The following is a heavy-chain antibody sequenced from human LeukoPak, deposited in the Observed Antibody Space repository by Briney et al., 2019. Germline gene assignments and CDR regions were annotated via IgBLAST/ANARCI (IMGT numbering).Heavy chain of an antibody. CDR1: GGSISSYY. V-gene: IGHV4-59*01. Sequence: PSETLSLTCTVSGGSISSYYWSWIRQPPGKGLEWIGYISYSGNTNYNPSLKSRVTISVDTSKNQFSLKLSSVTAADTAVYYCARHTTYFDILAGYSPFWYFDLWGRGTLVTVSS. CDR2: ISYSGNT. J-gene: IGHJ2*01. CDR3: ARHTTYFDILAGYSPFWYFDL. D-gene: IGHD3-9*01.